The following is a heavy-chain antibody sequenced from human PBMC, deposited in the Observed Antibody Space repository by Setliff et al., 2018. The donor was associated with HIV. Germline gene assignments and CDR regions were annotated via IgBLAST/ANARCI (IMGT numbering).Heavy chain of an antibody. Sequence: ASVKVSCKASGYTFTSYGISWVRQAPGQGLEWMGWISAYNGNTNYAQKLQGRVTMTTDTSTSTAYMELRSLRSDDTAVYYCARNMITFGGVIVSFDYWGQGTPVTVSS. V-gene: IGHV1-18*01. CDR2: ISAYNGNT. CDR3: ARNMITFGGVIVSFDY. CDR1: GYTFTSYG. J-gene: IGHJ4*02. D-gene: IGHD3-16*02.